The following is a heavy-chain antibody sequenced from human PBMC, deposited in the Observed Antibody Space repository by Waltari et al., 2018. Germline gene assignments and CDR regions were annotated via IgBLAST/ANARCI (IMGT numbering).Heavy chain of an antibody. CDR2: ISGSGGST. CDR1: GFTFSSYA. J-gene: IGHJ6*02. D-gene: IGHD6-6*01. Sequence: EVQLLESGGGLVQPGGSLRLSCAASGFTFSSYAMSWVRQAPGKGLEWVSTISGSGGSTYYADSVKGRFTISRDNSKNTLYLQMNSLRAEDTAVYYCAKKQLVYYYYGMDVWGQGTTVTVSS. V-gene: IGHV3-23*01. CDR3: AKKQLVYYYYGMDV.